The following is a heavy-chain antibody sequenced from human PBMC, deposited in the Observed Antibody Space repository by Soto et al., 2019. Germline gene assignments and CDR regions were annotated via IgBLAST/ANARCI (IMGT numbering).Heavy chain of an antibody. V-gene: IGHV3-30*18. CDR1: GFTFSSYG. J-gene: IGHJ6*02. CDR3: AKTLYSHDYYYGMDV. D-gene: IGHD2-8*01. CDR2: MSYDGSKK. Sequence: QVPLVESGGGVVQPGRSLRLSCAASGFTFSSYGMHWVRQAPGKGLEWVAVMSYDGSKKYQADSVKGRFTISRDNSKNTLYLQMNSLRAEDTAVYYCAKTLYSHDYYYGMDVWGQGTTVTVSS.